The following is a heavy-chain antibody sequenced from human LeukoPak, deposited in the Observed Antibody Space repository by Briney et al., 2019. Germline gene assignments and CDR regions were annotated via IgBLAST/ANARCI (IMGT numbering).Heavy chain of an antibody. D-gene: IGHD3-3*01. V-gene: IGHV3-9*01. J-gene: IGHJ4*02. CDR1: GFTFDDYA. CDR2: ISWNSGSI. Sequence: GGSLRLSCAASGFTFDDYAMHWVRQAPGKGLEWVSGISWNSGSIGYADSVKGRFTISRDNAKNSLYLQMNSLRAEDTAVYYCARAIWSGYQYYFDYWGQGTLVTVSS. CDR3: ARAIWSGYQYYFDY.